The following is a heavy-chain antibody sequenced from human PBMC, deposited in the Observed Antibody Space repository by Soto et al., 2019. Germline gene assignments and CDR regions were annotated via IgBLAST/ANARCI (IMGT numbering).Heavy chain of an antibody. CDR2: ISYDGSYQ. D-gene: IGHD5-12*01. CDR1: GFTFSSYG. J-gene: IGHJ4*02. V-gene: IGHV3-30*18. CDR3: AKEGYVGATTPDFDY. Sequence: QVQLVESGGGVVQPGSSLRLSCPASGFTFSSYGMHWDRQAPGNGLEWVAVISYDGSYQYYADSMKGRVTISRDNSKNTLYVQMNSLRAGDTAVYYCAKEGYVGATTPDFDYWGQGTLVTVSS.